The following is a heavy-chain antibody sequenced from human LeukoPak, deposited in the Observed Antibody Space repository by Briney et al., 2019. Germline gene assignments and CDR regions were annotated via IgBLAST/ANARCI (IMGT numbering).Heavy chain of an antibody. CDR1: GGSISSSPYY. D-gene: IGHD5-18*01. V-gene: IGHV4-39*07. CDR2: IYYSGTT. Sequence: KSSKTLSLTCTVSGGSISSSPYYWGWIRQPPGKGLEWIGSIYYSGTTHYNPSLGSRVTISVDTSKNQFSLKLASVTAADTAIYYCAKGAGGFSYYNWFDPWGQGTLVTVSS. CDR3: AKGAGGFSYYNWFDP. J-gene: IGHJ5*02.